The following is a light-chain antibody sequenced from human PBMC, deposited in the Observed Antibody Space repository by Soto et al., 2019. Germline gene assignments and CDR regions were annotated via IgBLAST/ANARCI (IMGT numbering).Light chain of an antibody. Sequence: QSVLTQSASGSGSPGQSITIPCTGTSSDVDTYKYVSWYQQHPGKAPKLMIYEVSDRPSGVSDRFSGSKSGNTASLPISGLQAEDEADYYCCSYAGSTTRVQFGGGTKVTVL. CDR2: EVS. CDR1: SSDVDTYKY. CDR3: CSYAGSTTRVQ. V-gene: IGLV2-14*01. J-gene: IGLJ2*01.